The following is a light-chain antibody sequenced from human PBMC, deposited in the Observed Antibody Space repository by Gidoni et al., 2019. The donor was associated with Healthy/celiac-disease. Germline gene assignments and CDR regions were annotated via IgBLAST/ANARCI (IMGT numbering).Light chain of an antibody. J-gene: IGKJ1*01. CDR2: WAS. Sequence: DIVMTQSPDSLAVSLGERATINCKSSQSVLYSSNNKNYLAWYQQKPGLPPKLLIYWASTRESGVPDRFSGCGSGTDFTLTISSLQAEDVAVYYCQQYYSTPRTFGQGTKVEIK. V-gene: IGKV4-1*01. CDR3: QQYYSTPRT. CDR1: QSVLYSSNNKNY.